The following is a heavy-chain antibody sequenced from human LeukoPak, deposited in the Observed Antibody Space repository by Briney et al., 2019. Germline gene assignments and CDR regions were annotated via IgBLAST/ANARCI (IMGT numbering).Heavy chain of an antibody. CDR1: GFTFTSYD. V-gene: IGHV1-8*01. Sequence: ASVTVSCKASGFTFTSYDINWVRQASGQGLEWMGWMNPNNGNTGYAQKFQGRVTMTRDTSISTAYMELRGLRSEDTAVYYCVRDGEGVAISVNYWFDPWGQGTLVTVSS. CDR3: VRDGEGVAISVNYWFDP. D-gene: IGHD3-10*01. CDR2: MNPNNGNT. J-gene: IGHJ5*02.